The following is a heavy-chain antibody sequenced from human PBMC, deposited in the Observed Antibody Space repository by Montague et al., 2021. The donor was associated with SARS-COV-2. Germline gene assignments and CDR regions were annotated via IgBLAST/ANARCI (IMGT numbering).Heavy chain of an antibody. D-gene: IGHD3-22*01. J-gene: IGHJ3*01. Sequence: SETLSLTCTVSGGSITNNIYYWAWIRQPPGKGLEWIGSIYYTGNTYYNPSLKSRVTISVVTSKNHFTLKLSSVTAAEAAVYYCARLKRYIDGSGSPSGFDVWGQGTKVTVSS. CDR2: IYYTGNT. V-gene: IGHV4-39*02. CDR1: GGSITNNIYY. CDR3: ARLKRYIDGSGSPSGFDV.